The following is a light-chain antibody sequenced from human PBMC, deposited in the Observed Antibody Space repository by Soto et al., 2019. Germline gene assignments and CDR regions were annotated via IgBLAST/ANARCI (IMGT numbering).Light chain of an antibody. V-gene: IGKV3-11*01. CDR1: QSVGSY. J-gene: IGKJ4*01. CDR3: QQRSNWPPLT. CDR2: DAS. Sequence: EIVLTQSPATLSLSPGERATLSCRASQSVGSYLAWYQQKAGQAPRLLIDDASNRATGIPARFSGSGSGTDFTLTISSLEPEDFAVYYCQQRSNWPPLTFGGGTKVEIK.